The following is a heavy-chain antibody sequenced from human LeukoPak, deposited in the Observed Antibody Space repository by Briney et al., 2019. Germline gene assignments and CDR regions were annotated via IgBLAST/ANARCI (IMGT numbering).Heavy chain of an antibody. CDR1: GGSISSYY. V-gene: IGHV4-59*08. J-gene: IGHJ4*02. D-gene: IGHD2-15*01. CDR2: IYYSGST. CDR3: ARQGYCSGGSCYSDY. Sequence: SETLSLTCTVSGGSISSYYWSWIRQPPGKGLEWIGYIYYSGSTYYNPSLKSRVTISVDTSKNQFPLKLSSVTAADTAVYYCARQGYCSGGSCYSDYWGQGTLVTVSS.